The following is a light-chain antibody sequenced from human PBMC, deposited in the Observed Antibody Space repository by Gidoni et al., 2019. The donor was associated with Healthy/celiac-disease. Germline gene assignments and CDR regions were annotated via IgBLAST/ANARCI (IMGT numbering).Light chain of an antibody. Sequence: QSVLTQPPSVSGAPGQRVSISCTGSSSNIGAVYDVHWYQQLPGTAPKLLSYSNSNRPSGVPDRFSGSKSGTSASLAITGLQAEDEADYYCQSYDSSLSGWVFGGGTKLTVL. CDR3: QSYDSSLSGWV. V-gene: IGLV1-40*01. J-gene: IGLJ3*02. CDR1: SSNIGAVYD. CDR2: SNS.